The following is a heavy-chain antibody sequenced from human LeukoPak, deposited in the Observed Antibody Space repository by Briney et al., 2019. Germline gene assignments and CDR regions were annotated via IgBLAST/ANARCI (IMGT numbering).Heavy chain of an antibody. D-gene: IGHD2-15*01. CDR1: GLTFSTAW. V-gene: IGHV3-15*01. CDR2: IKNKGDGGTT. Sequence: GGSLRLSCAVSGLTFSTAWLSWVRQVPGKGLEWVGRIKNKGDGGTTDYAAPVKGRFSISRDDSKSTLYLQMNSLKTEDTAVYYCATDGYCSGGSCYSYDNWGQGTLVTVSS. J-gene: IGHJ4*02. CDR3: ATDGYCSGGSCYSYDN.